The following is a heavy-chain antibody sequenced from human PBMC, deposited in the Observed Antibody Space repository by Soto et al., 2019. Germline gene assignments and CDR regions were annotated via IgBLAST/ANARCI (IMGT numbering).Heavy chain of an antibody. CDR1: GGSVSSGGYY. CDR3: ARDKGDGYTSGIFWF. Sequence: QVQLQESGPGLVKPSQTLSLTCTVSGGSVSSGGYYWNWIRQPPGKGLKWIGYIRDSATTYFSPSLKPRFTISVDPSKNQFTLKVKSVTAADTAIYYCARDKGDGYTSGIFWFWGQGTLVTVSS. V-gene: IGHV4-31*03. D-gene: IGHD5-12*01. CDR2: IRDSATT. J-gene: IGHJ4*02.